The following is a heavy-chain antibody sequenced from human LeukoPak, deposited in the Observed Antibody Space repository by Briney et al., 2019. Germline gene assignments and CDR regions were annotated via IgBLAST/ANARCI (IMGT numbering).Heavy chain of an antibody. V-gene: IGHV3-7*01. CDR1: GFTFSSYW. Sequence: GGSLRLSCAASGFTFSSYWMSWVRQAPGKGLEWVANIKQDGSEKYYVDSVKGRFTISRDNAKNSLYLQMNSLRAEDTAVYYCAKGPGAGSVDYFDDWGQGTLVTVSS. CDR2: IKQDGSEK. D-gene: IGHD6-19*01. J-gene: IGHJ4*02. CDR3: AKGPGAGSVDYFDD.